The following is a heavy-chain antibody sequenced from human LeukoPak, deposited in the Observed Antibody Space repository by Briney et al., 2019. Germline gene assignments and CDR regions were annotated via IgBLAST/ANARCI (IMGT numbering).Heavy chain of an antibody. CDR3: ARYDYYDSSGYPSDAFDI. CDR1: GGSISSGGYS. Sequence: SETLSLTCAVSGGSISSGGYSWSWIRQPPGTGLEWIGYIYHSGSTYYNPSLKSRVTISVDRSKNQFSLKLSSVTAADTAVYYCARYDYYDSSGYPSDAFDIWGQGTMVTVSS. J-gene: IGHJ3*02. CDR2: IYHSGST. V-gene: IGHV4-30-2*01. D-gene: IGHD3-22*01.